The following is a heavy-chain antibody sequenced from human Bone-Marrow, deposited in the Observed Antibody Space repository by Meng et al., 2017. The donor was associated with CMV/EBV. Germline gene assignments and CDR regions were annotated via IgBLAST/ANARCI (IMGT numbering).Heavy chain of an antibody. CDR1: GFTFSSYA. CDR3: ARDSWTRSDFDY. J-gene: IGHJ4*02. D-gene: IGHD6-13*01. V-gene: IGHV3-23*01. Sequence: GESLKISCAASGFTFSSYAMSWVRQAPGKGLEWVSAISGSGGSTYYADSVKGRFTISRDNSKNTLYLQMNSLRVEDTAVYYCARDSWTRSDFDYWGQGTLVTVSS. CDR2: ISGSGGST.